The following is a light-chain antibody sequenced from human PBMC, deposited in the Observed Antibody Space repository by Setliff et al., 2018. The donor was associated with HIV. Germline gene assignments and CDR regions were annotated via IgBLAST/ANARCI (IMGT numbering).Light chain of an antibody. Sequence: QSALTQPASVSGSPGQSITISCTGTSSDVGRYNLVSWYQQHPGKAPKLMIYEGSERPSGVSNRFSGSKSGNTASLTISGLQAEDEADYYCCSYAGSTSVVFGGGTK. V-gene: IGLV2-23*01. CDR2: EGS. J-gene: IGLJ2*01. CDR3: CSYAGSTSVV. CDR1: SSDVGRYNL.